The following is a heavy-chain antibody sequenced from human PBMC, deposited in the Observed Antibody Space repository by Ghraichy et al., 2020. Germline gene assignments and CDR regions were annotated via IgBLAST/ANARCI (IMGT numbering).Heavy chain of an antibody. V-gene: IGHV3-30*18. CDR3: AKVRGMKRSFDWLLFDS. CDR1: GFSFNDYG. D-gene: IGHD3-9*01. CDR2: ISYDGSST. Sequence: GGSLRLSCAASGFSFNDYGIHWVRQAPGKGLEWMALISYDGSSTYYADSVKGRITVSRDNSRNTVYLQMSSLRVEDAGVYYCAKVRGMKRSFDWLLFDSWGRGTLVSVSS. J-gene: IGHJ4*02.